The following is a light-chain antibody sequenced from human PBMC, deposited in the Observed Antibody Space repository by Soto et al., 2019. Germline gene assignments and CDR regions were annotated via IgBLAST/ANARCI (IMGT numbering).Light chain of an antibody. CDR2: DVS. V-gene: IGLV2-14*01. CDR3: SSYTSSSTYV. Sequence: QSALTQPASVSGSPGQSITISCTGTSSDVGGYNYVSWYQQHPGKAPKLMIYDVSNRASGVSNRFSGSKSGNTAFLTISGLQAEDEADYYCSSYTSSSTYVFGTGTKVTVL. CDR1: SSDVGGYNY. J-gene: IGLJ1*01.